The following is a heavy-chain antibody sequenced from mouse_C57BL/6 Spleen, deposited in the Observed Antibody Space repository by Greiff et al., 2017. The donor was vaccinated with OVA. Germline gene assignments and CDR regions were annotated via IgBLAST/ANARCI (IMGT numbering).Heavy chain of an antibody. D-gene: IGHD2-3*01. CDR1: GYTFTSYW. Sequence: QVQLKQPGAELVKPGASVKVSCKASGYTFTSYWMHWVKQRPGQGLEWIGRIHPSDSDTNYNQKFKGKATLTVDKSSSTAHMQLSSLTSEDSAVYYCAIDGYWGYFDVWGTGTTVTVSS. J-gene: IGHJ1*03. CDR3: AIDGYWGYFDV. CDR2: IHPSDSDT. V-gene: IGHV1-74*01.